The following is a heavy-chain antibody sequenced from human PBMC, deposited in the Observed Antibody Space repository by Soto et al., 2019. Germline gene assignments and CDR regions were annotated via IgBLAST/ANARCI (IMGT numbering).Heavy chain of an antibody. CDR1: GYSFTSYW. D-gene: IGHD6-13*01. V-gene: IGHV5-10-1*01. CDR2: IDPSDSYT. Sequence: PGESLKISCKGSGYSFTSYWISWVRQMPGKGLEWMGRIDPSDSYTNYSPSFQGHVTISADKSISTAYLQWSSLKASDTAMYYCERPQAAARPNDLTFDHWGQGTLVTVSS. J-gene: IGHJ4*02. CDR3: ERPQAAARPNDLTFDH.